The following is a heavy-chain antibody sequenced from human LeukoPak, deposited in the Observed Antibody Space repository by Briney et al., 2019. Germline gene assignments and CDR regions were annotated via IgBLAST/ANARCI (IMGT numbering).Heavy chain of an antibody. J-gene: IGHJ4*02. CDR1: GFTFSSYS. D-gene: IGHD3-10*01. Sequence: GGSLRLSCAASGFTFSSYSLNWVRQAPGKGLEWVSYISSSSSTIYYADSVKGRFTISRDNAKNSLYLQMNSLRDEDTAVYYLARGAYMVQGVEYDYCGQGTLVTVSS. V-gene: IGHV3-48*02. CDR3: ARGAYMVQGVEYDY. CDR2: ISSSSSTI.